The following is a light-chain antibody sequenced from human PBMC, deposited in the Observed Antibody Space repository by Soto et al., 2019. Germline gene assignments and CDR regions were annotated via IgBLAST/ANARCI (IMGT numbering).Light chain of an antibody. CDR1: SSNIGAGYD. CDR2: GNS. CDR3: QSSDSSLSGVV. J-gene: IGLJ2*01. Sequence: QSVLTQPPSVSGAPGQRVTISCTGSSSNIGAGYDVHWYQQLPGTAPKLLIYGNSNRPSGFPDRFSGSKSGTSASLAITGLQAEDEADSYCQSSDSSLSGVVFGGGTKLTVL. V-gene: IGLV1-40*01.